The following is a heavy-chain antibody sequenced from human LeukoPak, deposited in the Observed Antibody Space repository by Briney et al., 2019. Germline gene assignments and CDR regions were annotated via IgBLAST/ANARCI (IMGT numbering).Heavy chain of an antibody. CDR3: ARGLVGGNPSDC. V-gene: IGHV1-69*01. CDR2: IIPIFGTA. D-gene: IGHD4-23*01. Sequence: GASVKVSCKASGGTFSSYAISWVRQAPGQGLEWMGGIIPIFGTANYAQKFQGRVTITADESTSTAYMELSSLRSEDTAVYYCARGLVGGNPSDCWGQGTLVTVSS. CDR1: GGTFSSYA. J-gene: IGHJ4*02.